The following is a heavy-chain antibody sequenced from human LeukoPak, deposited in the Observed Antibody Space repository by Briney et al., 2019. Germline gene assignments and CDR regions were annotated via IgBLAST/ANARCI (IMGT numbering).Heavy chain of an antibody. D-gene: IGHD5-12*01. J-gene: IGHJ4*02. CDR1: GGSFSGYY. Sequence: SETLSLTCAVYGGSFSGYYWSWIRQPPGKGLEWIGEINHSGSTNYNPSLKSRVTISVDTSKNQFSLKLSSATAADTAVYYCARSSATTAFKYYFDYWGQGTLVTVSS. V-gene: IGHV4-34*01. CDR2: INHSGST. CDR3: ARSSATTAFKYYFDY.